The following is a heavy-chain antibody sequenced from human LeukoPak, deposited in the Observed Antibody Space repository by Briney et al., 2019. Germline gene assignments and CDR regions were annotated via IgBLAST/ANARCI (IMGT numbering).Heavy chain of an antibody. CDR3: ARDKRPYSSGWYYFDY. CDR2: INPSGGST. J-gene: IGHJ4*02. Sequence: ASVKVSCKASGYTFTSYYMHWVRQAPGQGLEWMGIINPSGGSTSYAQKFQGRVTMTRDTSTSTVYMELSSLRSEDTAVYYCARDKRPYSSGWYYFDYWGQGTLVTVSS. V-gene: IGHV1-46*01. D-gene: IGHD6-19*01. CDR1: GYTFTSYY.